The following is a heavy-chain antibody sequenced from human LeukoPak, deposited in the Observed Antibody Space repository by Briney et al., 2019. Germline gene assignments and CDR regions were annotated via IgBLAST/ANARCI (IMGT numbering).Heavy chain of an antibody. J-gene: IGHJ6*03. CDR2: ISGSGGST. V-gene: IGHV3-23*01. CDR3: AREYDFYYYMDV. Sequence: GGSLRLSCAASGFTFSSYAMSWVRQAPGKGLEWVSAISGSGGSTYYADSVKGRFTISRDNSKNTLYLQMNSLRAEDMAVYYCAREYDFYYYMDVWGKGTTVTVSS. CDR1: GFTFSSYA. D-gene: IGHD3-3*01.